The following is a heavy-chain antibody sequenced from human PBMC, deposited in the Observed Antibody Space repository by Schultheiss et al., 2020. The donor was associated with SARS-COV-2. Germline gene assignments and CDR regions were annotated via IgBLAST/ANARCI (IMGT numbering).Heavy chain of an antibody. CDR2: INHSGST. V-gene: IGHV4-34*01. J-gene: IGHJ4*02. D-gene: IGHD1-26*01. CDR3: ARDRGATPLFGY. CDR1: GGSFSGYY. Sequence: SQTLSLTCAVYGGSFSGYYWSWIRQPPGKGLEWIGEINHSGSTNYNPSLKSRVTISVDMSNNQFSMRLRSVAAADTAVYYCARDRGATPLFGYWGQGTLVTVSS.